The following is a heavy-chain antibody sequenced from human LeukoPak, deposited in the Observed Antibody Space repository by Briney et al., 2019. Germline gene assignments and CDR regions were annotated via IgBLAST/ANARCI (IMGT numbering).Heavy chain of an antibody. CDR2: INPSGGST. CDR3: AREISRHPKKDAFDI. V-gene: IGHV1-46*01. J-gene: IGHJ3*02. CDR1: GYTFTSYY. D-gene: IGHD3-3*01. Sequence: GASVKVSCKASGYTFTSYYMHWVRQAPGQGLEWMGIINPSGGSTSYAQKFQGRVTMTRDMSTSTVYMELSSLRSEDTAVYYCAREISRHPKKDAFDIWGQGTMVTVSS.